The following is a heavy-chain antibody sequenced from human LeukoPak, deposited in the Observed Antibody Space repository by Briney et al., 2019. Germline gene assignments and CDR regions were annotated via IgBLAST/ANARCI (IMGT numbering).Heavy chain of an antibody. Sequence: PSETLSLTCTVSGGSLSSYYWSWIRQPAGKGLEWIGRLYTSGSTNYNYNPSLKSRVTMSVDTSKNQFSLKLSSVTAADTAVYYCARDPNSALWGQGTLVTVSS. CDR2: LYTSGST. D-gene: IGHD2-21*01. V-gene: IGHV4-4*07. CDR1: GGSLSSYY. CDR3: ARDPNSAL. J-gene: IGHJ4*02.